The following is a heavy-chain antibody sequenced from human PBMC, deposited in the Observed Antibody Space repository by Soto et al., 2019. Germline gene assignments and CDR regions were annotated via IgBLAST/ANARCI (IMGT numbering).Heavy chain of an antibody. CDR1: GFTFSSYG. CDR3: TTGSYDFWSGYYTQKYYFDY. CDR2: ISYDGSNK. J-gene: IGHJ4*02. D-gene: IGHD3-3*01. V-gene: IGHV3-30*03. Sequence: GGSLRLSCAASGFTFSSYGMHWVRQAPGKGLEWVAVISYDGSNKYYADSVKGRFTISSGNSKNTLYLQMNSLRAEDTAVYYCTTGSYDFWSGYYTQKYYFDYWGQGTLVTVSS.